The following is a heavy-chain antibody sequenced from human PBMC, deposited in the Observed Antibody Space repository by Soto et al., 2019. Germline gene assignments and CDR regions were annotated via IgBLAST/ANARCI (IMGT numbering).Heavy chain of an antibody. V-gene: IGHV3-9*01. CDR3: AKDIHDYYGSGSYFDY. CDR2: ISWNSGSI. D-gene: IGHD3-10*01. CDR1: GFTFDDYA. Sequence: AGGSLRLSCAASGFTFDDYAMHWVRQAPGKGLEWVSGISWNSGSIGYADSVKGRFTISRDNAKNSLYLQMNSLRAEDTALYYCAKDIHDYYGSGSYFDYWGQGTLVTVSS. J-gene: IGHJ4*02.